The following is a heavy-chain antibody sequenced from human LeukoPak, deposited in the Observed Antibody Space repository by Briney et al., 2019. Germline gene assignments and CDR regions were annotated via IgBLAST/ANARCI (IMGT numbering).Heavy chain of an antibody. CDR3: ARAKSTPGGSYYFDY. Sequence: GASVKVSCKASGYTFTSYGISWVRQAPGQGLEWMGWISAYNGNTNYAQKLQGRVTMTTDTSTSTAFIELRSLRSDDTAVYNCARAKSTPGGSYYFDYWGQGTLVTVSS. CDR2: ISAYNGNT. CDR1: GYTFTSYG. V-gene: IGHV1-18*01. J-gene: IGHJ4*02. D-gene: IGHD3-16*01.